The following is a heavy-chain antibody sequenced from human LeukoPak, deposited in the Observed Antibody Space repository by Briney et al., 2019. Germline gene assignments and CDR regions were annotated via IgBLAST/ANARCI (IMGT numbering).Heavy chain of an antibody. D-gene: IGHD3-22*01. CDR3: TRPRNYYDSSGYPPYFDY. J-gene: IGHJ4*02. CDR2: IRSKANSYAT. CDR1: GFTFSGSA. V-gene: IGHV3-73*01. Sequence: GGSLRLSCAASGFTFSGSAMHWVRQASGKGLEWVGRIRSKANSYATAYAASVKGRFTISRDDSKNTAYLQMNSLKTEDTAVHYCTRPRNYYDSSGYPPYFDYWGQGTLVTVSS.